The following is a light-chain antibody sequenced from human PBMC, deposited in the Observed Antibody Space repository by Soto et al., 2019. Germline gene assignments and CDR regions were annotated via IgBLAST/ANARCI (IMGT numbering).Light chain of an antibody. CDR3: LQDYNYPWT. Sequence: EILMTQSPATLSVSLGERSTLXXRASQSVSSDLAWYHQKPGQAPRXVIYAASTRATGIPARFSGSGSGTDFTLTISSLQPEDFATYYCLQDYNYPWTFGQGTKVDIK. CDR2: AAS. CDR1: QSVSSD. V-gene: IGKV3-15*01. J-gene: IGKJ1*01.